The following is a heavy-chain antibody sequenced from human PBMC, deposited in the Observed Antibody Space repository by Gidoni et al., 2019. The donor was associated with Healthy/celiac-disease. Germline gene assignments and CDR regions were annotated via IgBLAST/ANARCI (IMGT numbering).Heavy chain of an antibody. Sequence: QVQLQESGPGLVKPSQTLSLTCTVSGGSISSGDYYWSWIRQPPGKGLEWIGYIYYSGSTYYNPSLKSRVTISVDTSKNQFSLKLSPVTAADTAVYYCARVDCSSTSCYPLDYWGQGTLVTVSS. CDR3: ARVDCSSTSCYPLDY. J-gene: IGHJ4*02. CDR2: IYYSGST. V-gene: IGHV4-30-4*01. CDR1: GGSISSGDYY. D-gene: IGHD2-2*01.